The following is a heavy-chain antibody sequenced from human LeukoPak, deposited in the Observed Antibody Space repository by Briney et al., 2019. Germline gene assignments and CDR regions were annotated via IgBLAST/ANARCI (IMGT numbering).Heavy chain of an antibody. V-gene: IGHV4-30-2*01. CDR3: ARLLSGAYCGGDCYFDY. Sequence: SETLSLTCAVSGGSISSGGYSWSWIRQPPGKGLEWIGYIYHSGSTYYNPSLKSRVTISVDRPKNQFSLKLSSVTAADTAVYYCARLLSGAYCGGDCYFDYWGQGTLVTVSS. D-gene: IGHD2-21*02. CDR2: IYHSGST. CDR1: GGSISSGGYS. J-gene: IGHJ4*02.